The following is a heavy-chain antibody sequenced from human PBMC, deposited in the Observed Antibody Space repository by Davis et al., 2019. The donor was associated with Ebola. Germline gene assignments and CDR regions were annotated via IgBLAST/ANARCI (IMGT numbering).Heavy chain of an antibody. CDR1: GFTFRSYV. CDR3: ARDAFSLSRYDTEDH. Sequence: GESLKISCAASGFTFRSYVIYWVRQAPGKGLESVAFISDDGNTKYYADSVKGRFTISRDNARDSLYLQMDSLRVEDTAIYYCARDAFSLSRYDTEDHWGQGTLVTVSS. J-gene: IGHJ4*02. V-gene: IGHV3-30-3*01. D-gene: IGHD3-9*01. CDR2: ISDDGNTK.